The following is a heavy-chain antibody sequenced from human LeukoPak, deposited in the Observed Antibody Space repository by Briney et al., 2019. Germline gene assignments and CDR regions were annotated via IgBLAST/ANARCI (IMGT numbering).Heavy chain of an antibody. CDR3: AREEGSAGVQY. D-gene: IGHD2-8*01. CDR2: ISYDGSNK. V-gene: IGHV3-30*03. J-gene: IGHJ4*02. CDR1: GFTFSSYG. Sequence: PGGSLRLSCAASGFTFSSYGMHWVRQAPGKGLEWVAVISYDGSNKYYADSVKGRFTISRDNSKNTLYLQMNSLRAEDTAVYYCAREEGSAGVQYWGQGTLVTVSS.